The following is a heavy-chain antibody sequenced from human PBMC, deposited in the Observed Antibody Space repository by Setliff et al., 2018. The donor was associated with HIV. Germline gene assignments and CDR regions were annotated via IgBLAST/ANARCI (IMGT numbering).Heavy chain of an antibody. J-gene: IGHJ6*03. CDR3: ARAPDGSGWAQAGQYYMDV. CDR1: GFTFDDYA. CDR2: ISWNSGTI. V-gene: IGHV3-9*01. D-gene: IGHD6-19*01. Sequence: GGSLRLSCAASGFTFDDYAMHWVRQAPGKGLEWVSGISWNSGTIGYADSVKGRFSISRDNTRYILYLEMNSLRPEDTAVYYCARAPDGSGWAQAGQYYMDVWGKGTTVTVSS.